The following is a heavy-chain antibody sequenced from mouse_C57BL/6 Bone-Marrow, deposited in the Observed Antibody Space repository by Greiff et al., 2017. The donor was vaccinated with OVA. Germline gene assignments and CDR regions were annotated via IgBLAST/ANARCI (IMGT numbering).Heavy chain of an antibody. V-gene: IGHV5-6*01. J-gene: IGHJ3*01. CDR3: APYGSSLAY. CDR2: ISSGGSYN. CDR1: GFTFSSYG. D-gene: IGHD1-1*01. Sequence: EVQGVESGGDLVKPGGSLKLSCAASGFTFSSYGMSWVRQTPDKRLEWVATISSGGSYNYYPDSVKGRFTISRDNAKNTLYLQMSSLKSEDTALYYRAPYGSSLAYWGQGTLVTVSA.